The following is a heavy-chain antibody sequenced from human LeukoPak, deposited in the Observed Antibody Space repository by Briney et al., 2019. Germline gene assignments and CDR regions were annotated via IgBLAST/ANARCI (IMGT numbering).Heavy chain of an antibody. CDR3: ARSRKGITMIVGRYYMDV. J-gene: IGHJ6*03. V-gene: IGHV4-34*01. CDR1: GGSFSGYY. Sequence: PSETLSLTCAVYGGSFSGYYWSWIRQPPGKGLEWIGEINHSGSTNYNPSLKSRVTISVDTSKNQFSLKLSSVTAADTAVYYCARSRKGITMIVGRYYMDVWGKGTTVTVSS. CDR2: INHSGST. D-gene: IGHD3-22*01.